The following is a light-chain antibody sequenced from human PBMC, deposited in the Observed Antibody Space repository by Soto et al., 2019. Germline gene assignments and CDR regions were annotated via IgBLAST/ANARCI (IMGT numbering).Light chain of an antibody. CDR1: QAVSSN. CDR3: QHYNNWPFT. V-gene: IGKV3-15*01. CDR2: AAS. J-gene: IGKJ3*01. Sequence: EIVMTQSPATLSVSPGERATLSCRASQAVSSNLAWYQQKPGQAPRLLIYAASTRAAGIPDRFSGSGSGTGFTLTITGLQSEDFAVYFCQHYNNWPFTFGPGTKVD.